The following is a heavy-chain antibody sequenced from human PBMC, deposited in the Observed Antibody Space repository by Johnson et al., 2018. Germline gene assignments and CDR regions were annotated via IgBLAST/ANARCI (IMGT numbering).Heavy chain of an antibody. CDR3: ASPGADYGGHWDPYYLYDGLDF. J-gene: IGHJ6*02. CDR2: INPSAGDT. Sequence: QVQLVESGAEVRTPGASVKLSCKASGYTFTSYWMHWVRQAPGQGFEWMGVINPSAGDTIYAQEFQDRNTLTRDKDTTTAYLELSRLRSEDTAWDYCASPGADYGGHWDPYYLYDGLDFWGQGTTGTVS. V-gene: IGHV1-46*01. D-gene: IGHD4-23*01. CDR1: GYTFTSYW.